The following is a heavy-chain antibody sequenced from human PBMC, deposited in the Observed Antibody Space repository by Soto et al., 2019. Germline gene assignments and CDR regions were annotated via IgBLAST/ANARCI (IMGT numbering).Heavy chain of an antibody. D-gene: IGHD1-1*01. Sequence: EVQLVESGGGFVRPGGSLTLSCRTSGFTFSESAMNWVRQASGKGLEWVGHIRSQPNGHATEYAASVKGRFTISRDDSRNTAYLQMDSLKAEDTAVYVCTRDWRHAADYWGQGIVVSVSS. CDR3: TRDWRHAADY. CDR1: GFTFSESA. CDR2: IRSQPNGHAT. J-gene: IGHJ4*02. V-gene: IGHV3-73*02.